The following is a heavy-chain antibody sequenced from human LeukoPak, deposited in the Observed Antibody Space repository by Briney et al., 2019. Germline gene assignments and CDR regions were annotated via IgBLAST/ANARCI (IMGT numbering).Heavy chain of an antibody. CDR3: AKDLDIVATITGN. CDR1: GFTFSSYD. J-gene: IGHJ4*02. Sequence: GGSLRLSCAASGFTFSSYDMSWVRQAPGKGLEWVSGVSGSGGSTYYADSLNGRFTISIDNSNNTLYLQINSLRAEDTAVYYCAKDLDIVATITGNWGQGTLVTVSS. D-gene: IGHD5-12*01. CDR2: VSGSGGST. V-gene: IGHV3-23*01.